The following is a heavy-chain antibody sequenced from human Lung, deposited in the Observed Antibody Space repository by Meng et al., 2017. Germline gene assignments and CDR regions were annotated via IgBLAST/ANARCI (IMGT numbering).Heavy chain of an antibody. CDR2: ISWNSGSI. J-gene: IGHJ3*02. CDR3: AKDYGQWLLDAFDI. CDR1: GFTFDDYA. V-gene: IGHV3-9*03. D-gene: IGHD6-19*01. Sequence: GGSLRLSCAASGFTFDDYAMHWVRQAPGKGLEWVSGISWNSGSIGHADSVKGRFTISRDNAKNSLYLQMNSLRAEDMALYYCAKDYGQWLLDAFDIWGQGTMVTVSS.